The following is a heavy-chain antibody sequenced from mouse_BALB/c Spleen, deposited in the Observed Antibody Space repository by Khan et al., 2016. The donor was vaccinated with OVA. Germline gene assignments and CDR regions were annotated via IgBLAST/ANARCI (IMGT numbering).Heavy chain of an antibody. CDR1: GYTFTDFT. CDR2: ISTYYGDA. CDR3: ARGGGGDRFLY. Sequence: QVQLQQSGAELVRPGVSVKISCKGSGYTFTDFTMHWVKQSHAMSLEWIGVISTYYGDANYNQKFKDKATMTVDKSSNTAYMDLARLTSEDSANYYCARGGGGDRFLYWGQGTLVTVSA. J-gene: IGHJ3*01. V-gene: IGHV1S137*01.